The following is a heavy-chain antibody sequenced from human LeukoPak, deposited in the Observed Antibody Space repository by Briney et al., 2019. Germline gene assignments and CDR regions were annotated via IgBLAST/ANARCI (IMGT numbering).Heavy chain of an antibody. D-gene: IGHD3-10*01. CDR1: GVAIGSDGYY. Sequence: SQTLSLTCSVSGVAIGSDGYYWHWIRQHPGKGLEWIGYIYYSGSASYNPSLKSRVTISVDTSKNQFSLRLSSVTAADTAVYYCARGSYYGFSGDSWGQGSLVTVSS. CDR2: IYYSGSA. CDR3: ARGSYYGFSGDS. V-gene: IGHV4-31*03. J-gene: IGHJ4*02.